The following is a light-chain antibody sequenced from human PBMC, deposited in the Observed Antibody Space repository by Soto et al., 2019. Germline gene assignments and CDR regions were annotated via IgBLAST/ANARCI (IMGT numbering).Light chain of an antibody. CDR3: QQYNTYPLT. Sequence: DIQMTQSPSTLSASVGDRVTITCRASQSISTWLAWYQQKPGKAPKLLIYKASNLEGGVPSRFSGSGSGTEFNITISSLQPEDFATYYCQQYNTYPLTFGGGTTVEIK. CDR2: KAS. CDR1: QSISTW. V-gene: IGKV1-5*03. J-gene: IGKJ4*01.